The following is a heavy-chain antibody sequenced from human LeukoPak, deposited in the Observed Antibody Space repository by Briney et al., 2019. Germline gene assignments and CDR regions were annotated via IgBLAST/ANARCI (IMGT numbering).Heavy chain of an antibody. CDR3: ARVTYSSWAAFDY. J-gene: IGHJ4*02. D-gene: IGHD6-13*01. V-gene: IGHV4-4*02. Sequence: SETLSLTCAVSGSSISSSNWWSWVRQPPGKGLEWIGEIYHSGSTNYNPSLKSRVAISVDKSKNQFSLKLSSVTAADTAVYYCARVTYSSWAAFDYWGQGTLVTVSS. CDR1: GSSISSSNW. CDR2: IYHSGST.